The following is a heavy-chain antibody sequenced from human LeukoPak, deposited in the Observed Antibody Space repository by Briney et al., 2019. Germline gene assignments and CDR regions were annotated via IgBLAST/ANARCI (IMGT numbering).Heavy chain of an antibody. CDR2: IYYSGST. V-gene: IGHV4-59*01. Sequence: SETLSLTCTVSGGSISSYYWSWIRQPPGKGLEWIGYIYYSGSTNYNPSLKSRVTISVDTSKNQCSLKLSSVTAADTAVYYCARASFGDPGYMDVWGKGTTVTISS. CDR1: GGSISSYY. CDR3: ARASFGDPGYMDV. J-gene: IGHJ6*03. D-gene: IGHD2/OR15-2a*01.